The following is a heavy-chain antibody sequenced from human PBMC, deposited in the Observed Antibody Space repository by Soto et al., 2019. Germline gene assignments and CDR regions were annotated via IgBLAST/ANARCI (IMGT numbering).Heavy chain of an antibody. V-gene: IGHV1-69*02. J-gene: IGHJ4*02. CDR2: IIPILGIA. CDR3: ARGGSSVVTPVVY. D-gene: IGHD2-21*02. CDR1: GGTFSSYT. Sequence: QVQLVQSGAEVKKPGSSVKVSCKASGGTFSSYTISWVRQAPGQGLEWMGRIIPILGIANYAQKVQGRVTITADKSTSTAYMELSSLRSEDTAVYYCARGGSSVVTPVVYWGQGTLVTVSS.